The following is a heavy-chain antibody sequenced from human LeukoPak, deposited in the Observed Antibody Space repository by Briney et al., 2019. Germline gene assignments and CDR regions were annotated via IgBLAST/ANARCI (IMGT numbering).Heavy chain of an antibody. D-gene: IGHD6-19*01. V-gene: IGHV3-48*02. J-gene: IGHJ4*02. Sequence: PGGSLRLSCAASGFTLSSYSMNWVRRAPGKGLEWVSYITSSSSTIYYADSVKGRFTISRDNAKNSLYLQMNSLRDEDTAVYYCARGGVAGRWYWGQGTLVTVSS. CDR3: ARGGVAGRWY. CDR1: GFTLSSYS. CDR2: ITSSSSTI.